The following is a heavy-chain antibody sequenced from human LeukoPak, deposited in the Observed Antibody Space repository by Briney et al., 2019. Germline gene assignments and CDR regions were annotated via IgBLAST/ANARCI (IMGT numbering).Heavy chain of an antibody. D-gene: IGHD2/OR15-2a*01. J-gene: IGHJ4*02. V-gene: IGHV3-23*01. CDR3: AKALGKDYYYFDY. Sequence: PGGSLRLSCAASAFTFSSYAMAWVRQAPGKGLEWVSSFSGSGGSTYYADSVKGRFTISRDNSANTLYLQMNSLRAEDTAVYYCAKALGKDYYYFDYWGQGTLVTVSS. CDR1: AFTFSSYA. CDR2: FSGSGGST.